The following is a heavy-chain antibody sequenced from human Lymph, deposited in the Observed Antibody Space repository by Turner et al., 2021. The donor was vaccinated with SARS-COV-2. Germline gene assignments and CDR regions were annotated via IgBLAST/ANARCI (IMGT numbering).Heavy chain of an antibody. CDR2: ISYDGSNK. V-gene: IGHV3-30-3*01. Sequence: QVQLVESGGGVVQPGRSLRLSCAAHGFTFGSYAMYWVRQAPGKGLEWVAVISYDGSNKYYADSVKGRFTISRDNSKNTLYLQMNSLRAEDTAVYYCARGDYYGSGSYPGKTFDCWGQGTLVTVSS. D-gene: IGHD3-10*01. CDR1: GFTFGSYA. J-gene: IGHJ4*02. CDR3: ARGDYYGSGSYPGKTFDC.